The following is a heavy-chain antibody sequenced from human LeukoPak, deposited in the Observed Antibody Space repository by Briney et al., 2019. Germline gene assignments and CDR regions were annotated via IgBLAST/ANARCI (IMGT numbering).Heavy chain of an antibody. Sequence: PGRSLRLSCAASGFTFSSYGMHWVRQAPGKGLEWVAVISYDGSNKYYADSVKGRLTISRDNSKNTLYLQMNSLRAEDTAVYYCAKGGSGSYRDFDYWGQGTLVTVSS. J-gene: IGHJ4*02. CDR3: AKGGSGSYRDFDY. CDR2: ISYDGSNK. CDR1: GFTFSSYG. D-gene: IGHD3-10*01. V-gene: IGHV3-30*18.